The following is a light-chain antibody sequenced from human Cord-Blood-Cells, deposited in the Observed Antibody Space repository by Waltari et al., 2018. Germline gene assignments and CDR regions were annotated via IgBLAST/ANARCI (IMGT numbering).Light chain of an antibody. J-gene: IGLJ2*01. V-gene: IGLV3-25*02. CDR3: QSADSSGTYVV. Sequence: SYELTQPPSVSVSPGQTARITCSGDALPTQYAYWYQQKPGQAPVLVIYKDSERPSGIAARFSGSSSGTTVTLTISGVQAEDEADYYCQSADSSGTYVVFGGGTKLTVL. CDR2: KDS. CDR1: ALPTQY.